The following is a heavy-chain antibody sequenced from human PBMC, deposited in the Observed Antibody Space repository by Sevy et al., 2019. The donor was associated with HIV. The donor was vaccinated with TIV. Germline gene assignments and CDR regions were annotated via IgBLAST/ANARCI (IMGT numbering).Heavy chain of an antibody. CDR1: GFTFSDFY. CDR3: ARGGTAMATDF. CDR2: ISRSATTL. J-gene: IGHJ4*02. Sequence: GGSLRLSCAASGFTFSDFYMTWIRQAPGKGLECISYISRSATTLYYARSIKGRFTMSRDNAQNSLSLQMNSLTAEDTAVYFCARGGTAMATDFWGQGTLVTVSS. D-gene: IGHD5-18*01. V-gene: IGHV3-11*01.